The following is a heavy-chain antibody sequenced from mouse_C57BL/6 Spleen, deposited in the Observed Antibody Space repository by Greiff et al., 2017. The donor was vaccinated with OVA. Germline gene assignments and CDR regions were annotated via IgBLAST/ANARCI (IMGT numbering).Heavy chain of an antibody. CDR3: ARHHIYPSYFDV. CDR1: GFTFSSYG. CDR2: ISSGGSYT. V-gene: IGHV5-6*01. J-gene: IGHJ1*03. Sequence: EVQLVESGGDLVKPGGSLKLSCAASGFTFSSYGMSWVRQTPDKRLEWVATISSGGSYTYYPDSVKGRFTISRDNAKNTLYLQMSSLKSEDTAMYYCARHHIYPSYFDVWGTGTTVTVSS. D-gene: IGHD2-1*01.